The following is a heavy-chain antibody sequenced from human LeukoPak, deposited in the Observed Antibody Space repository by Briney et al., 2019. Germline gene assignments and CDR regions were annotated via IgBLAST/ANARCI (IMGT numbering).Heavy chain of an antibody. V-gene: IGHV3-20*04. CDR1: GFTFDDYG. CDR2: INWNGGST. D-gene: IGHD1-26*01. Sequence: GGSLRLSCAASGFTFDDYGMSWVRQAPGKGLEWVSGINWNGGSTGYADSVKGRFTISRDNAKNSLYLQMNSLRAEDTALYYCARDLSPDSGSYLSPDYWGQGTLVTVSS. CDR3: ARDLSPDSGSYLSPDY. J-gene: IGHJ4*02.